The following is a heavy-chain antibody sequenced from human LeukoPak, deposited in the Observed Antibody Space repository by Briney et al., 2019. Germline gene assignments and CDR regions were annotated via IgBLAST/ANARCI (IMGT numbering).Heavy chain of an antibody. Sequence: GGSLRLSCTASGFTFSTYAMNWVRQAPGKRLEWVSSIIGSGRDTYYADSVRGRITISRDNSRNTLYLQMNSLRAEDTAVYYCAKDRRAGSYDYWGQGTLVTVSS. V-gene: IGHV3-23*01. CDR2: IIGSGRDT. CDR1: GFTFSTYA. CDR3: AKDRRAGSYDY. J-gene: IGHJ4*02. D-gene: IGHD3-10*01.